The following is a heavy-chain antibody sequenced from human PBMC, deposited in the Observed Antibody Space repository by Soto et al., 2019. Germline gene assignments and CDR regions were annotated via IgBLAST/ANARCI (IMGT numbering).Heavy chain of an antibody. Sequence: AASVKVSCKASGYTFTGYYMHWVRQAPGQGLEWMGWINPNSGGTNYAQKFQGRVTMTRDTSISTAYMELSRLRSDDTAVYYCARNYYDSSGYYSWPWGQGTLVTVSS. D-gene: IGHD3-22*01. CDR1: GYTFTGYY. CDR3: ARNYYDSSGYYSWP. CDR2: INPNSGGT. J-gene: IGHJ5*02. V-gene: IGHV1-2*02.